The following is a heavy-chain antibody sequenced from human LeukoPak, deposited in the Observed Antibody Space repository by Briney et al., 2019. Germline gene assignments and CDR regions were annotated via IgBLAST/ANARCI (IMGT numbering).Heavy chain of an antibody. Sequence: SGPTLVNPTQTLTLTCTFSGFSLSSSGVGVGWIRQPPGKALEWLALIYWDDDKRYSPSLKSRLTITKDTSKNQVVLTMTNMAPVGTGTYLCAHSRHTARVENWGQGTLVTVSS. CDR2: IYWDDDK. J-gene: IGHJ4*02. V-gene: IGHV2-5*02. CDR1: GFSLSSSGVG. CDR3: AHSRHTARVEN. D-gene: IGHD5-18*01.